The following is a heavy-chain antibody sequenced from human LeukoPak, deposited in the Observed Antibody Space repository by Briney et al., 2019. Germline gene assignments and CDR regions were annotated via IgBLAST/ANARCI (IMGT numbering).Heavy chain of an antibody. CDR3: ARRGVVPAAIGYFEY. D-gene: IGHD2-2*02. V-gene: IGHV4-34*01. CDR1: GGSFSGYY. Sequence: SETLSLTCAVYGGSFSGYYWSWIRQPPGKGLEWIGEINQSGSTNYNPSLKSRVTISVDTSKNQISLKLTSVTAAYTAVYYCARRGVVPAAIGYFEYWGQGTLVTVSS. CDR2: INQSGST. J-gene: IGHJ4*02.